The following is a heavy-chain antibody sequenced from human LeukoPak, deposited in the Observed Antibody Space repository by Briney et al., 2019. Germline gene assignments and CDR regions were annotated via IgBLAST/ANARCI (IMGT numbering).Heavy chain of an antibody. J-gene: IGHJ4*02. D-gene: IGHD3-22*01. Sequence: GGSLRLSCAASGFTFSTYSMNWVRQAPGKGLEWVSSITSSSLYIFYADSVKGRFTISRDNAKNSLYLQMNSLRAEDTAVYYCAREYYDSSAHSDCWGQGTLVTVSS. CDR1: GFTFSTYS. CDR3: AREYYDSSAHSDC. V-gene: IGHV3-21*01. CDR2: ITSSSLYI.